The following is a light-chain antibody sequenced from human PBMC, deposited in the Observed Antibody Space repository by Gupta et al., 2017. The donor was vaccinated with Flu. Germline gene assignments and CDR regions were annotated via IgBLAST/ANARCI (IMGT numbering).Light chain of an antibody. CDR3: HSEAAINNVGV. CDR2: EVS. V-gene: IGLV2-8*01. Sequence: SALTQPPSASVSPGQSVTISCTATSSYVGGYNYVSWYQQPPGKPPKLMIYEVSKRRSAVPDSFSGSKYATTAAVTATWLQAEDEADYYWHSEAAINNVGVFGGGTKLTVL. CDR1: SSYVGGYNY. J-gene: IGLJ3*02.